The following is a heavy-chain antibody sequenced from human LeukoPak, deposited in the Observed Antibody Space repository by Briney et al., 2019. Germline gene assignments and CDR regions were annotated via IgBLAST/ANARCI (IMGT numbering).Heavy chain of an antibody. Sequence: GGSLRLSCAASGFTFSTYSMNWVRQAPGKGPEWVSSISGSSSYIYYADSVKGRFTISRGSAQNSLYLQMNSLRAEDTAVYYCARGQSYGWFDPWGQGTLVTVSS. D-gene: IGHD5-18*01. J-gene: IGHJ5*02. V-gene: IGHV3-21*01. CDR3: ARGQSYGWFDP. CDR1: GFTFSTYS. CDR2: ISGSSSYI.